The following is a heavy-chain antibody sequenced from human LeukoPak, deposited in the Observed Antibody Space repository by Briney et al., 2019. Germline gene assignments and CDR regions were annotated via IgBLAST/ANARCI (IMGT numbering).Heavy chain of an antibody. CDR1: GGSISSYY. CDR2: IYYSGST. D-gene: IGHD6-6*01. J-gene: IGHJ6*02. Sequence: SETLSLTCTVSGGSISSYYWSWIRQPPGKGLEWIGYIYYSGSTNYNPSLKSRVTISVDTSKNQFSLKLSSVTAADTAVYYCARAASSLGYGMDVWGQGTTVTVSS. CDR3: ARAASSLGYGMDV. V-gene: IGHV4-59*08.